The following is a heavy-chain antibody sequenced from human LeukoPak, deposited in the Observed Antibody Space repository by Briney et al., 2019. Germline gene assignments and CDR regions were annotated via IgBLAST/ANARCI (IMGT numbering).Heavy chain of an antibody. CDR2: IKQDGSEK. V-gene: IGHV3-7*03. CDR1: GFTFSSYW. CDR3: ARGQTTVTN. Sequence: GGSLRLSCAASGFTFSSYWMSWVRQAPGNGLEWVANIKQDGSEKYYVDSVKGRFTIARDNAKNSLYLQMNSLRAEDTAVYFCARGQTTVTNWGQGTLVTVSS. J-gene: IGHJ4*02. D-gene: IGHD4-17*01.